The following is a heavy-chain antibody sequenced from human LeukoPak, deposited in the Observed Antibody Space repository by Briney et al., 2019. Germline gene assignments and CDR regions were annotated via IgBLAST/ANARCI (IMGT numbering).Heavy chain of an antibody. Sequence: GGSLRLSCAASGFSLSNYWMSWVRHAPGKGLEWVANIKQDESEKLYVDSVKGRFTISRDNAENSVYLQMNSLRDEDTAVYYCARGRFNYGWGMDVWGQGTTVTVSS. V-gene: IGHV3-7*01. CDR3: ARGRFNYGWGMDV. CDR1: GFSLSNYW. D-gene: IGHD5-18*01. CDR2: IKQDESEK. J-gene: IGHJ6*02.